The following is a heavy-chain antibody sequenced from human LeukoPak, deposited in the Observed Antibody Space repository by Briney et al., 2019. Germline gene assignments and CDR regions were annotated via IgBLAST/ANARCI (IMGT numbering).Heavy chain of an antibody. V-gene: IGHV4-34*01. CDR3: ARRSRGGPPYFDY. CDR2: INHSGST. J-gene: IGHJ4*02. Sequence: PSETLSLTCAVYGGSFSGYYWSWIRQPPGKGLEWIGEINHSGSTNYNPSLKSRVTISVDTSKNQFSLKLSSVTAADTAVYYCARRSRGGPPYFDYWGQGTLVTVSS. D-gene: IGHD6-13*01. CDR1: GGSFSGYY.